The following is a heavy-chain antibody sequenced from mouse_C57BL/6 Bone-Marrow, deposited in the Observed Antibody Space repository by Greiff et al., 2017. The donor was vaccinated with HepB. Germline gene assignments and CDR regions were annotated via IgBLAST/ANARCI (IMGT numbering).Heavy chain of an antibody. V-gene: IGHV1-69*01. J-gene: IGHJ2*01. CDR1: GYTFTSYW. CDR3: ARWYGSTFDY. Sequence: VQLQQPGAELVMPGASVKLSCKASGYTFTSYWMHWVKQRPGQGLEWIGEIDPSDSYTNYNQKFKGKSTLTVDKSSSTAYMQLSSLTSEDSAVYYCARWYGSTFDYWGQGTTLTGSS. CDR2: IDPSDSYT. D-gene: IGHD1-1*01.